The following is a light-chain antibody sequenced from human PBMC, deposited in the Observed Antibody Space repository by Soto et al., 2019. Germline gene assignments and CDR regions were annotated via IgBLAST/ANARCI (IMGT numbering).Light chain of an antibody. CDR1: SGYSSYK. Sequence: QTVVTQPPSASASLGASVTLTCTLSSGYSSYKVDWYQQRPGKGPRFVMRVGTGGIVGSKGDGIPDRFSVLGSGLNRYLTIKNIQEEDESDYHCGADHGSGSNLVVFGGGTKLTVL. J-gene: IGLJ2*01. CDR2: VGTGGIVG. V-gene: IGLV9-49*01. CDR3: GADHGSGSNLVV.